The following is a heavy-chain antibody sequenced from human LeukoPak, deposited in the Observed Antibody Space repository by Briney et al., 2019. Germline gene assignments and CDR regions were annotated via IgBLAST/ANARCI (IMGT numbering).Heavy chain of an antibody. V-gene: IGHV3-30*02. D-gene: IGHD6-13*01. Sequence: GGSLRLSCAASGFTFSSYGMHWVRQAPGKGLEWVAFIRNDGSTKYYADSVKGRFTISRDNSKNTLYLQMNSLRAEDTAVYYCAKVLSSSWGYFDYWGQGTLVTVSS. CDR1: GFTFSSYG. CDR3: AKVLSSSWGYFDY. CDR2: IRNDGSTK. J-gene: IGHJ4*02.